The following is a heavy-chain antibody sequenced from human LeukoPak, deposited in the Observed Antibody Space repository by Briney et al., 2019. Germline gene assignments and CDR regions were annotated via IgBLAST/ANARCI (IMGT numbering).Heavy chain of an antibody. V-gene: IGHV4-59*01. D-gene: IGHD5-18*01. Sequence: SETLSLTCTVSGGSISSYYWRWIRQPPGKGVEWIGYIYYSGSTNYNPSLKSRVTISVDTYKNQFSLTLRSVTPADTAVYYCARLGYSYLGSLAYYFDYWGQGTLVTVSS. J-gene: IGHJ4*02. CDR2: IYYSGST. CDR1: GGSISSYY. CDR3: ARLGYSYLGSLAYYFDY.